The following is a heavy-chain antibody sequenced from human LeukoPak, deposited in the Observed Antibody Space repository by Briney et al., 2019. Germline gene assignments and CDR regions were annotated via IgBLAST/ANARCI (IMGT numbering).Heavy chain of an antibody. CDR2: ISYDGSSK. CDR1: GLTFSRYA. J-gene: IGHJ4*02. V-gene: IGHV3-30-3*01. CDR3: ARDSGMGITDLDY. D-gene: IGHD3-10*01. Sequence: GGSLRLSCAASGLTFSRYAMHWVRQAPGKGLEWVAVISYDGSSKYYADSVKGRFTISRDNSKNTLYLQMNSLRAEDTAVYYCARDSGMGITDLDYWGQGTLVTVSS.